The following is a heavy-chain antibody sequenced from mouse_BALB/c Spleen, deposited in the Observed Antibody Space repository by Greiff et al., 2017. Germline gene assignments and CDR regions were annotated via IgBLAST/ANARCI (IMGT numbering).Heavy chain of an antibody. CDR2: ISSGGSYT. J-gene: IGHJ4*01. Sequence: EVQGVESGGGLVKPGGSLKLSCAASGFTFSSYAMSWVRQSPEKRLEWVAEISSGGSYTYYPDTVTGRFTISRDNAKNTLYLEMSSLRSEDTAMYYCARKGDGNYGGHAMDYWGQGTSVTVSS. CDR1: GFTFSSYA. D-gene: IGHD2-1*01. CDR3: ARKGDGNYGGHAMDY. V-gene: IGHV5-9-4*01.